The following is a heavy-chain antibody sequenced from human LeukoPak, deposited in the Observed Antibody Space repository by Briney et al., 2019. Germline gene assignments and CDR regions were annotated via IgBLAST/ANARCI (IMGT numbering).Heavy chain of an antibody. CDR2: IKQDGSEK. CDR3: ARDVTSGWYGGASFIDY. J-gene: IGHJ4*02. V-gene: IGHV3-7*01. CDR1: GFTFSSYW. Sequence: PGGSLRLSCAASGFTFSSYWMSWVRQAPGKGLEWVANIKQDGSEKYYVDSVKGRFTISRDNAKNSLYLQMNSLRAEDTAVYYCARDVTSGWYGGASFIDYWGQGTLVTVSS. D-gene: IGHD6-19*01.